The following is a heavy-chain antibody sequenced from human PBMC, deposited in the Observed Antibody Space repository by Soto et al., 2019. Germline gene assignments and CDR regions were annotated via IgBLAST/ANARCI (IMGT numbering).Heavy chain of an antibody. Sequence: SETLSLTCTVSGGSISSYYWSWIRQPPGKGLEWIGYIYYSGSTNYNPSLKSRVTISVDTSKNQFSLKLTSVTAADTAVFYCARRNYYGSGSSYVEWFDPWGQGSLVTVSS. V-gene: IGHV4-59*08. CDR2: IYYSGST. CDR3: ARRNYYGSGSSYVEWFDP. CDR1: GGSISSYY. D-gene: IGHD3-10*01. J-gene: IGHJ5*02.